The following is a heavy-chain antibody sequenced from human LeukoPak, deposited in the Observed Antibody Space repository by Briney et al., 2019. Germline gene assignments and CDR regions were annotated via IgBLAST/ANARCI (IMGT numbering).Heavy chain of an antibody. V-gene: IGHV4-59*01. CDR1: GGPIRSYY. CDR2: IYYSGST. Sequence: SDTLSLICTVSGGPIRSYYRSWIRQPTGKGLEWIVYIYYSGSTNYNPSLKSRVTISVDTSKNQFSLNVSSVTAADTAVYYCAREAFSSSWSNPYDYWGQGTLVTVSS. J-gene: IGHJ4*02. CDR3: AREAFSSSWSNPYDY. D-gene: IGHD6-13*01.